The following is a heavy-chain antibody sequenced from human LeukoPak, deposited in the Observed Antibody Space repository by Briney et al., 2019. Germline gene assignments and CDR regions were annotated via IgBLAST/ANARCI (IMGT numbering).Heavy chain of an antibody. Sequence: SETLSLTCAVYGGSFSNYYWSWIRQSPGKGLEWIGEITHSGSTNYNPSLKSRVTISVDTSKNQFSLKLSSVTAADTAVYYCAREQSTCSGGSCYSLGWFDPWGQGTLVTVSS. CDR3: AREQSTCSGGSCYSLGWFDP. J-gene: IGHJ5*02. CDR1: GGSFSNYY. V-gene: IGHV4-34*01. D-gene: IGHD2-15*01. CDR2: ITHSGST.